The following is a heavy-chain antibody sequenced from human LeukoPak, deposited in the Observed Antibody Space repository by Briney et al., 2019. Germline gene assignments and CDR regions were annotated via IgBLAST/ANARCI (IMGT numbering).Heavy chain of an antibody. V-gene: IGHV1-69*13. J-gene: IGHJ3*02. CDR3: ATSGGIAARPDAGDAFDI. CDR1: GGTFSSYA. Sequence: SVKVSCKASGGTFSSYAISWVRQAPGQGLEWMGGIIPIFGTANYAQKFQGRVTITADESTSTAYMELSSLRSEDTAVYYCATSGGIAARPDAGDAFDIWGQGTMVTVSS. D-gene: IGHD6-6*01. CDR2: IIPIFGTA.